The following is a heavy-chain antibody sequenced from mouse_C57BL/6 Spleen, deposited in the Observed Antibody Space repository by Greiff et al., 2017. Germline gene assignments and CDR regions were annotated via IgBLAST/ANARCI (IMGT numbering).Heavy chain of an antibody. CDR2: INPNYGTT. V-gene: IGHV1-39*01. CDR1: GYSFTDYN. J-gene: IGHJ4*01. Sequence: EVHLVESGPELVKPGASVKISCKASGYSFTDYNMNWVKQSNGKSLEWIGVINPNYGTTSYNQKFKGKATLTVDQSSSTAYMQLNSLTSEDSAVYYCARIYDGYSYYYAMDYWGQGTSVTVAS. CDR3: ARIYDGYSYYYAMDY. D-gene: IGHD2-3*01.